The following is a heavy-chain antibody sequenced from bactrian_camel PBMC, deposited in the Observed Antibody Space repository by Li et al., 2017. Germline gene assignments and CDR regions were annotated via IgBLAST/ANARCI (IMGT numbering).Heavy chain of an antibody. CDR1: GDTSSTNC. V-gene: IGHV3S54*01. CDR2: IYSGGGST. D-gene: IGHD6*01. Sequence: VQLVESGGGSVQAGGSLRLSCAASGDTSSTNCMGWSRQAPGKEREGIAAIYSGGGSTYYADSVKGRFTISQDNSTVWLQMNNLKPEDSAMYYCAVCVGDGSWYEGAEFGYWGQGTQVTVS. CDR3: AVCVGDGSWYEGAEFGY. J-gene: IGHJ6*01.